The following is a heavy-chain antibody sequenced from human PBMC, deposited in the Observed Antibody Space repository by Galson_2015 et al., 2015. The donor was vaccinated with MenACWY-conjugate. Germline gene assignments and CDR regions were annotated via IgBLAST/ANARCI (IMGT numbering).Heavy chain of an antibody. V-gene: IGHV3-74*01. CDR3: AKSRGASFYFDA. CDR2: INPGGSST. J-gene: IGHJ4*02. Sequence: PLRLSCAAYGFIFNTYWMHWVRQAPGKGLVWVSRINPGGSSTTYADSVKDRFTISRDNAKNTLYLQMNSLRPEDTAVFYCAKSRGASFYFDARGQGALLTVSS. CDR1: GFIFNTYW. D-gene: IGHD1-26*01.